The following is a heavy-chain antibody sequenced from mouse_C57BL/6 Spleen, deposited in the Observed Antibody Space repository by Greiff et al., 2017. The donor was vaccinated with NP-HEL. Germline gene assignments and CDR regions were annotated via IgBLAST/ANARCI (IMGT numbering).Heavy chain of an antibody. CDR1: GYTFTSYW. J-gene: IGHJ2*01. D-gene: IGHD1-1*01. V-gene: IGHV1-69*01. Sequence: QVQLQQPGAELVMPGASVKLSCKASGYTFTSYWMHWVKQRPGQGLEWIGEIDPTDSYTNYNQKFKGKSTLTVDKSSSTAYMRLSSLTSEDSAVYYCARRGYGSSLDYWGQGTTLTVSS. CDR2: IDPTDSYT. CDR3: ARRGYGSSLDY.